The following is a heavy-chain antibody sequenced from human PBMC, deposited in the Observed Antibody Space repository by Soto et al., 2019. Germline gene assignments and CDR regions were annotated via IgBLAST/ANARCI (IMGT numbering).Heavy chain of an antibody. CDR2: INPDGGST. D-gene: IGHD3-10*01. V-gene: IGHV1-46*01. CDR3: ARRYYATGSLVSSFGLDV. CDR1: AFPFLRFY. Sequence: QEQLVQSGVEVKKPGAAGKISCKASAFPFLRFYIHWVRKAPGQGPQWMGAINPDGGSTTYAQSSLGSVALTREKFTSPVHLQPSSLTSEDTPLYYCARRYYATGSLVSSFGLDVWGHGTTVIVSS. J-gene: IGHJ6*02.